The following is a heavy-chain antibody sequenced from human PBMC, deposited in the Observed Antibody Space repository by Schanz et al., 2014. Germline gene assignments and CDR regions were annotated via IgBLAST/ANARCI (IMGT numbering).Heavy chain of an antibody. CDR3: ARDFSAYVGNYFDY. Sequence: QVQLVQSGAEVKKPGSSVKVSCKASGYTFTSYGISWVRQAPGQGLEWVGWISPYTGNTHYFDKMEGRVTMTTDTSTSTSYMELTSLRFDDTAVYYCARDFSAYVGNYFDYWGQGTLVTVSS. CDR1: GYTFTSYG. D-gene: IGHD5-12*01. J-gene: IGHJ4*02. V-gene: IGHV1-18*01. CDR2: ISPYTGNT.